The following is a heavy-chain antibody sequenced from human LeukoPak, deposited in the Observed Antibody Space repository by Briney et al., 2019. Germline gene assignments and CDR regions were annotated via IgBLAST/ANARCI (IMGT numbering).Heavy chain of an antibody. CDR1: GGTFSSYA. J-gene: IGHJ6*02. CDR2: IIPIFGTA. D-gene: IGHD1-26*01. Sequence: SVKVSCKASGGTFSSYAISWVRQAPGQGLEWMGGIIPIFGTANYAQKFQGRVTITADESTSTAYMELSSLRSEDTAVYYCARDRDIGTWWEYYGMDVWGQGTTVTVSS. V-gene: IGHV1-69*01. CDR3: ARDRDIGTWWEYYGMDV.